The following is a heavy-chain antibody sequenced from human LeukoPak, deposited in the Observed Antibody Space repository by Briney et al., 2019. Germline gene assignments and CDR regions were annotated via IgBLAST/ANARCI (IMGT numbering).Heavy chain of an antibody. CDR3: TRDRDMGY. J-gene: IGHJ4*02. Sequence: GGSLRLSCTASGFTFGDYAMSWVRQAPGKVLEWVGFIRSKAYGGTTEYAASVKGRFTISRDDSKSIAYLQMNSLKTEDTAVYYCTRDRDMGYWGQGTLVTVSS. CDR2: IRSKAYGGTT. V-gene: IGHV3-49*04. CDR1: GFTFGDYA.